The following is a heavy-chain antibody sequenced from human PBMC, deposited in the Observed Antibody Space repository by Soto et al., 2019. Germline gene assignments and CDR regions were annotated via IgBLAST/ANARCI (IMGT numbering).Heavy chain of an antibody. CDR1: GFTFSSYA. V-gene: IGHV3-23*01. CDR3: ASRVGYCSSTSCYSLLGYYYMDV. CDR2: ISGSGGST. D-gene: IGHD2-2*01. J-gene: IGHJ6*03. Sequence: GGSLRLSCAASGFTFSSYAMSWVRQAPGKGLEWVSAISGSGGSTYYADSVKGRFTISRDNSKNTLYLQMNSLRAEDTTVYYCASRVGYCSSTSCYSLLGYYYMDVWGKGTTVTVSS.